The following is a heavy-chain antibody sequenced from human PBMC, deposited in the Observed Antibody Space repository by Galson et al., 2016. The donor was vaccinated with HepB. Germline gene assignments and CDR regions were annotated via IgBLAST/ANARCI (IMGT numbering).Heavy chain of an antibody. D-gene: IGHD3-10*01. J-gene: IGHJ4*02. Sequence: SLRLSCAASGFIFNSYGMHWVRQAPGKGLEWVAVISCDGSNKYYADSVKGRFTISRDNSKNTLYLQMNSLRAEDTALYYRAKDHGYFGSGSHHYWGQGTLVTVSS. CDR2: ISCDGSNK. CDR1: GFIFNSYG. CDR3: AKDHGYFGSGSHHY. V-gene: IGHV3-30*18.